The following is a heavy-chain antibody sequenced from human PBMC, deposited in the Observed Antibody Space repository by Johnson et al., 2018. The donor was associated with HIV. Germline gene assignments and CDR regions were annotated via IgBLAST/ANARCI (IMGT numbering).Heavy chain of an antibody. V-gene: IGHV3-30*04. CDR1: GFTFSRYA. CDR3: ARERVAAAGYDAFDI. Sequence: QVQLVESGGGVVQPGRSLRLSCAPSGFTFSRYAMHWVRQAPGKGLEWVAVISYDGSQNLYVDSVKGRFTISRDNSENTLYLQMNSLRAEDTAVYYCARERVAAAGYDAFDIWGHGTVVTVSS. D-gene: IGHD6-13*01. J-gene: IGHJ3*02. CDR2: ISYDGSQN.